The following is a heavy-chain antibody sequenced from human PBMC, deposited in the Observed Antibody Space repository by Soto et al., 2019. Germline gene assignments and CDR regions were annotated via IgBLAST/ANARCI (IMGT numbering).Heavy chain of an antibody. CDR1: GFTFSSYA. Sequence: GGSLRLSCAASGFTFSSYAMSWVRQAPGKGLEWVSAISGSGGSTYYADSVKGRFTISRDNSKNTLYLQMNSLRAEDTAVYYCARARVEDWFEPWCQGTLVTVSS. V-gene: IGHV3-23*01. CDR2: ISGSGGST. CDR3: ARARVEDWFEP. J-gene: IGHJ5*02.